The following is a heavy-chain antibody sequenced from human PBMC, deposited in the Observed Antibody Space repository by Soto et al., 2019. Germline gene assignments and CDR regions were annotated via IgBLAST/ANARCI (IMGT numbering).Heavy chain of an antibody. D-gene: IGHD2-15*01. CDR2: IIPIFGTA. Sequence: GASVKVSCKASGGTFSSYAISWVRQAPGQGLEWMGGIIPIFGTANYAQKFQGRVTITADKSTSTAYMELSSLRSEDTAVYYCGYCSGGSCYSGYGTYYYYGMDVWGQGTTVTVSS. J-gene: IGHJ6*02. V-gene: IGHV1-69*06. CDR1: GGTFSSYA. CDR3: GYCSGGSCYSGYGTYYYYGMDV.